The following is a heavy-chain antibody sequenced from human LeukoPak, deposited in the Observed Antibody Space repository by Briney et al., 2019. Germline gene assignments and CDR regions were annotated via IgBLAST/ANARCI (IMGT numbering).Heavy chain of an antibody. CDR3: ARGVEMATIGGAYYFDY. D-gene: IGHD5-24*01. Sequence: PSETLSLTCTVSGGSISSYYWSWIRQPPGKGLEWIGYIYYSGSTNYNPSLKSRVTISVDTSKNQFSLKLSSVTAADTAVYYCARGVEMATIGGAYYFDYWGQGTLVTVSS. V-gene: IGHV4-59*01. J-gene: IGHJ4*02. CDR2: IYYSGST. CDR1: GGSISSYY.